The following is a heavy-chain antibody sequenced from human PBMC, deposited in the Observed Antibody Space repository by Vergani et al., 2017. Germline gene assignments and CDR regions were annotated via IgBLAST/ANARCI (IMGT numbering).Heavy chain of an antibody. J-gene: IGHJ6*02. V-gene: IGHV4-30-4*01. CDR2: IYYSGST. D-gene: IGHD3-10*01. Sequence: QVQLQESGPGLVKPSQTLSLTCTVSGGSISSGDYYWSWLRQPPGKGLEWIGYIYYSGSTYYNPSLKSRVTISVDTSKNQFSLQLSSVTAADTAVYYCARAGGGMVRATYGMDVWGQGTTVTVSS. CDR1: GGSISSGDYY. CDR3: ARAGGGMVRATYGMDV.